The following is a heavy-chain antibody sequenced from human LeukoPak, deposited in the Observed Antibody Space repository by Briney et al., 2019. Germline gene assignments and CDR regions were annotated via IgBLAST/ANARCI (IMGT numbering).Heavy chain of an antibody. V-gene: IGHV3-23*01. CDR3: AKGYGYSSSWTSNYYFYGLDV. CDR1: GFTFSGSA. D-gene: IGHD6-13*01. J-gene: IGHJ6*02. CDR2: ISDSDSGT. Sequence: GGSLRLSCAASGFTFSGSAMTWVRQAPGKGLEWVSGISDSDSGTYYADSVKGRFTISRDNSKNTLYLQMNSLRAEDTAVYYCAKGYGYSSSWTSNYYFYGLDVWGQGTTVTVSS.